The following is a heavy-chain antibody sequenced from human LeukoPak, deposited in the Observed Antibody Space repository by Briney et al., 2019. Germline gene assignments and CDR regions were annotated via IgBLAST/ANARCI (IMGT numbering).Heavy chain of an antibody. CDR1: GFTFSSYA. J-gene: IGHJ4*02. V-gene: IGHV3-23*01. CDR3: AKFLGYFDY. CDR2: ISGSGGST. D-gene: IGHD3-3*01. Sequence: GGSLRLFCAASGFTFSSYAMSWFRQAPGKGLEWVSAISGSGGSTYYADSVKGQSTISRDNSKNTLYLQMNSLRAEDTAVYYCAKFLGYFDYWGQGTLVTVSS.